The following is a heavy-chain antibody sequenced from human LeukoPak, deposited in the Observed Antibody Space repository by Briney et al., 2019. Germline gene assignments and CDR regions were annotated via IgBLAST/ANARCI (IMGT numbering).Heavy chain of an antibody. CDR1: GFTFSRYW. CDR2: LKGDGSEK. D-gene: IGHD3-16*01. J-gene: IGHJ6*02. CDR3: ARGGGLDV. Sequence: PGGSLRLSCAASGFTFSRYWMSWVRQAPGKGLEWVASLKGDGSEKYYEDFVKGRFTISRDNAKNSLYLQMSNLRAEDTAVYFCARGGGLDVWGQGATVTVSS. V-gene: IGHV3-7*03.